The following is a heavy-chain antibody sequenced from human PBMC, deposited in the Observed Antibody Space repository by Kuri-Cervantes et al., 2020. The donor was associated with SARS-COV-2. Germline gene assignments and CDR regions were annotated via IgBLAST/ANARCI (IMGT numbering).Heavy chain of an antibody. CDR1: GFTFSSYA. CDR3: ARGQGVAVPVALLVFLGYYVDV. J-gene: IGHJ4*02. CDR2: INHSGST. D-gene: IGHD2-15*01. Sequence: GSLRLSCAASGFTFSSYAMSWIRQSPGKGLEWIGEINHSGSTNYNPSLKSRATISVDTSKNQFSLKLSSVTAADTAVYFCARGQGVAVPVALLVFLGYYVDVWGQGTLVTVSS. V-gene: IGHV4-34*01.